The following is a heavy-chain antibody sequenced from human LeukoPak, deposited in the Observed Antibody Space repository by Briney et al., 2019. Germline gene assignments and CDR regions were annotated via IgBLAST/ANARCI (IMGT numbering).Heavy chain of an antibody. Sequence: SSVKVSCMASGGTFSSYAISWVRQAPGQGLEWMGGIIPIFGTANYAQKFQGRVTITTDESTSTAYMGLSSLRSEDTAVYYCAREGETYYYDSSGPKNAFDIWGQGTMATVSS. D-gene: IGHD3-22*01. CDR2: IIPIFGTA. CDR3: AREGETYYYDSSGPKNAFDI. J-gene: IGHJ3*02. CDR1: GGTFSSYA. V-gene: IGHV1-69*05.